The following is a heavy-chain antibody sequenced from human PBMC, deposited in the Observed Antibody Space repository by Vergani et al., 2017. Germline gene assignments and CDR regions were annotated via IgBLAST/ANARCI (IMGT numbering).Heavy chain of an antibody. V-gene: IGHV1-2*02. J-gene: IGHJ5*02. Sequence: QVQLVQSGAEVKKPGASVKVSCKASGYTFTGYYMHWVRQAPGQGLEWMGWTNPNSGGTNYAQKFQGRVTMTRDTSISKAYMELGRLRSDDTAVYYGARAYTAIEYNWFDPWGQGTLVTVSS. CDR2: TNPNSGGT. CDR1: GYTFTGYY. CDR3: ARAYTAIEYNWFDP. D-gene: IGHD5-18*01.